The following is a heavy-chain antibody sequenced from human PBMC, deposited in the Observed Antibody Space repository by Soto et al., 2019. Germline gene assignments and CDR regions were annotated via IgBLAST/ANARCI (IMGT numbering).Heavy chain of an antibody. V-gene: IGHV3-66*01. D-gene: IGHD3-10*01. Sequence: EVQLVESGGGLVQPGGSLRLSCAASGFTVSSNYMSWVRQAPGKGLEWVSVIYSGGSTYYADSVKGRFTISRDNSKNTLYLQMNSLRAEDTAVYYCARVYYPDYFDYWGQGTLVTVSS. J-gene: IGHJ4*02. CDR2: IYSGGST. CDR3: ARVYYPDYFDY. CDR1: GFTVSSNY.